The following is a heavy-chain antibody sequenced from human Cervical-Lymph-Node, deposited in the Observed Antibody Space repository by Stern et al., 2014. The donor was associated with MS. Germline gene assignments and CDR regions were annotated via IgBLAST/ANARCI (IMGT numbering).Heavy chain of an antibody. J-gene: IGHJ4*02. Sequence: QLVQSGAEMKKPGASVKVSCKASGYAFTAFFIHWVRQVPGQGLEWMGRLNPNSDDPTYAQNFQDRVTLTRDTSIGTAYLELSRLTSADTAVYYCAREATRIVVGIDYWGQGTQVTVSS. D-gene: IGHD1-26*01. CDR1: GYAFTAFF. CDR2: LNPNSDDP. V-gene: IGHV1-2*06. CDR3: AREATRIVVGIDY.